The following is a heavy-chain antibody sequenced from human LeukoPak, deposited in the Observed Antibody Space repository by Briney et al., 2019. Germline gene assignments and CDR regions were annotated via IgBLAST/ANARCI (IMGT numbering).Heavy chain of an antibody. V-gene: IGHV3-23*01. Sequence: PGGSLRLSCAASGFTFSSYAMSWARQAPGKGLEWVSAISGSGGSTYYADSVKGRFTISRDNSKNTLYLQMNSLRAEDTAVYYCAKPTWGSTSYHYYYYMDVWGKGTTVTVSS. CDR2: ISGSGGST. CDR3: AKPTWGSTSYHYYYYMDV. J-gene: IGHJ6*03. CDR1: GFTFSSYA. D-gene: IGHD2-2*01.